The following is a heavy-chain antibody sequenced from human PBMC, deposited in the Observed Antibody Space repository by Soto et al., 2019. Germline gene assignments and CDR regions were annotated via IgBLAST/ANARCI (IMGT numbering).Heavy chain of an antibody. CDR2: ISFTGDT. D-gene: IGHD3-16*01. Sequence: QVQLQESGPGLVKPSETLSLICTVSGDSVSGGGYYWTWIRQPPGKGLEWIGYISFTGDTTYNPSHRSRVTIAMHTSKNQFSLKLTSATAADTALYYYSRGGHYDHSMSWGQGTLVTVSS. V-gene: IGHV4-61*08. CDR3: SRGGHYDHSMS. J-gene: IGHJ4*02. CDR1: GDSVSGGGYY.